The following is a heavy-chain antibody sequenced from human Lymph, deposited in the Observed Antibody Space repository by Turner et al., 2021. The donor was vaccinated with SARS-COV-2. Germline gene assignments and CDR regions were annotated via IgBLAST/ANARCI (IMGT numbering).Heavy chain of an antibody. V-gene: IGHV3-7*01. CDR2: IKQDGSEK. CDR1: GFTFSYYW. D-gene: IGHD1-26*01. CDR3: ARMGSSSWYFDY. J-gene: IGHJ4*02. Sequence: EVQLVDSGGGLVQPGGSLRLSRAASGFTFSYYWMSWVRQAPGKGLEWVANIKQDGSEKYYVDSVKGRVTISRDNAKNSLFLQMNSLRAEDTAVYYCARMGSSSWYFDYWGQGTLVTVSS.